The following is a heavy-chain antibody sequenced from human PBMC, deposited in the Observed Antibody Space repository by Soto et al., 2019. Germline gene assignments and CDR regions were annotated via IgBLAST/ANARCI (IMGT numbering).Heavy chain of an antibody. CDR3: THSPFASHDYT. CDR1: GFSISTSGMG. V-gene: IGHV2-5*02. CDR2: IYWDDDK. Sequence: SGPTLVNPTQTLTLTCTFSGFSISTSGMGVGWIRQPPGKALEWLTLIYWDDDKRYNPSLKTRLTITKDTSRNQVVLTMTNMDPVDTATYYCTHSPFASHDYTWSQGILVTVSS. D-gene: IGHD3-16*01. J-gene: IGHJ5*02.